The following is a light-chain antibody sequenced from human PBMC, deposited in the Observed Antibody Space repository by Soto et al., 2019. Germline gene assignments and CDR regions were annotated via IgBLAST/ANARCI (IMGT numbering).Light chain of an antibody. V-gene: IGKV3-11*01. J-gene: IGKJ5*01. Sequence: EIVLTQSPATLSLSPGERATFSCRASQSITTYLAWYQQKPSQAPRLLIYDAFNRATGIPARFSGSGSGTDFTLTISSLEPEDFAVYYCQQRSNWPITFGQGTRLEIK. CDR3: QQRSNWPIT. CDR1: QSITTY. CDR2: DAF.